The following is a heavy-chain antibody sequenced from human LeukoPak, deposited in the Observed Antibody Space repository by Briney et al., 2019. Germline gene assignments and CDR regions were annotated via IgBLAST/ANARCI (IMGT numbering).Heavy chain of an antibody. CDR1: GGTFSSYA. CDR2: IIPILGIA. Sequence: GASVKVSCKASGGTFSSYAISWVRQAPGQGLEWMGRIIPILGIANYAQKFQGRVTITADKSTSTAYMELSSLRSEDTAVYYCAISPYSGSSVHWGQGTLVTVSS. J-gene: IGHJ4*02. CDR3: AISPYSGSSVH. D-gene: IGHD6-6*01. V-gene: IGHV1-69*04.